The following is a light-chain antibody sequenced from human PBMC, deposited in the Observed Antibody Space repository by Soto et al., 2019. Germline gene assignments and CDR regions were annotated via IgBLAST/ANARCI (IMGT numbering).Light chain of an antibody. J-gene: IGKJ2*01. CDR2: WAS. CDR1: QTVLYSSNNKNY. Sequence: DIVMTQSPDSLPVSLGERATINCKSSQTVLYSSNNKNYLAWYQQKPRQPPKLLINWASTRESGVPDRFSGSGSGTDFTLTISSLQAKDVAVYYCQQYYSSPYTFGQGTKLEIK. CDR3: QQYYSSPYT. V-gene: IGKV4-1*01.